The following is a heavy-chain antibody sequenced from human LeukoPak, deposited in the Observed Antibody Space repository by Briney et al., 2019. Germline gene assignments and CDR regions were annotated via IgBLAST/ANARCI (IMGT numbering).Heavy chain of an antibody. CDR3: AKSRITIFGVDWFDP. J-gene: IGHJ5*02. V-gene: IGHV3-23*01. CDR2: ISGSGGST. D-gene: IGHD3-3*01. CDR1: GFTFSSYG. Sequence: GGSLRLSCAASGFTFSSYGMHWVRQAPGKGLEWVSAISGSGGSTYYADSVKGRFTISRDNSKNTLYLQMNSLRAEDTAVYYCAKSRITIFGVDWFDPWGQGTLVTVSS.